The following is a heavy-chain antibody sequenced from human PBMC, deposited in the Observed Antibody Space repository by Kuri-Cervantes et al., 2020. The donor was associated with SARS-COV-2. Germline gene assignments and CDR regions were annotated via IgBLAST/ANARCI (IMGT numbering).Heavy chain of an antibody. Sequence: ASVKVSCKASGYTFTSYYMHWVRQAPGQGLEWMGIINPSGGSTSYAQKFQGRVTMTRDTSTSTVYMELSSLTSEDTAIYYCYCAPKEGFDSWGREPWSPSPQ. V-gene: IGHV1-46*01. J-gene: IGHJ4*02. CDR2: INPSGGST. CDR1: GYTFTSYY. D-gene: IGHD2-21*01. CDR3: YCAPKEGFDS.